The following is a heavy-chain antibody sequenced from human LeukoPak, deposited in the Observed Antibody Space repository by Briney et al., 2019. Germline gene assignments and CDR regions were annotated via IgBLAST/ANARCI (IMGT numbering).Heavy chain of an antibody. D-gene: IGHD2-2*01. CDR2: IYYSGST. J-gene: IGHJ4*02. CDR3: ARVPLRRYCSSTSCNVIGSFDY. CDR1: GGSISSGDYY. Sequence: SETLSLTCTVSGGSISSGDYYWSWIRQPPGKGLEWIGYIYYSGSTYYNPSLKSRVTISVDTSKNQFSLKLSSVTAADTAVYYCARVPLRRYCSSTSCNVIGSFDYWGQGTLVTVSS. V-gene: IGHV4-30-4*01.